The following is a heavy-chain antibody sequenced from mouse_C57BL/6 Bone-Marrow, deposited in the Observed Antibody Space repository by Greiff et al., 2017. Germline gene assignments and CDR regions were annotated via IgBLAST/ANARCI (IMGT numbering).Heavy chain of an antibody. CDR2: INPSTGGT. J-gene: IGHJ2*01. D-gene: IGHD2-3*01. V-gene: IGHV1-42*01. CDR1: GYSFTGYY. Sequence: VQLQQSGPELVKPGASVKISCKASGYSFTGYYMNWVKQSPEKSLEWIGEINPSTGGTTYNQKFKAKATLTVDKSSSTAYMQLKSLTSEDSAVYYCARDGYHVDYWGQGTTLTVSS. CDR3: ARDGYHVDY.